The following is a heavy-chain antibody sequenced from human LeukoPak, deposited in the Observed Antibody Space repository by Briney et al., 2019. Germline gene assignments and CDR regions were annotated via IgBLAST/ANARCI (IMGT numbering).Heavy chain of an antibody. CDR1: RFTFSSYA. D-gene: IGHD2/OR15-2a*01. Sequence: GGSLRLSCAASRFTFSSYAMHWVRQVPGKGLVWVSHINSDGSWTSYADSVKGRFTISKDNAKNTVYLQMNSLRAEDTAVYYCVSFYETYWGRGTLVTVSS. V-gene: IGHV3-74*01. CDR3: VSFYETY. CDR2: INSDGSWT. J-gene: IGHJ4*02.